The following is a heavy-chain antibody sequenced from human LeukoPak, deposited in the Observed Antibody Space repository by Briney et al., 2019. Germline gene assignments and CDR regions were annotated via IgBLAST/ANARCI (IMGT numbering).Heavy chain of an antibody. V-gene: IGHV3-49*03. Sequence: GGSLRLSCTASGFTFGDYAMNWFRQAPGKGLEWVGFSRSKAYGGTTEYASSVKGRFTISRDDSKNIAYLQMNSLKTEDTAVYYCGSGSGWYSPDYWGQGTLVTVSS. J-gene: IGHJ4*02. CDR3: GSGSGWYSPDY. D-gene: IGHD6-19*01. CDR1: GFTFGDYA. CDR2: SRSKAYGGTT.